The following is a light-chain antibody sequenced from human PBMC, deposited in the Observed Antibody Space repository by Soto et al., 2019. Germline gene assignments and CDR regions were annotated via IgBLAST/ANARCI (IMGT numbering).Light chain of an antibody. Sequence: DIHLTQSPSTLSASVGDRVTITCRASQSVSIWLAWYRQKPGKAPEVLVWDASSLQRGVPSRFSGSGSGTEFTLTISSLQPDYFATYYCQQYNGYSTWTFGQGTKVDIK. CDR3: QQYNGYSTWT. J-gene: IGKJ1*01. CDR1: QSVSIW. CDR2: DAS. V-gene: IGKV1-5*01.